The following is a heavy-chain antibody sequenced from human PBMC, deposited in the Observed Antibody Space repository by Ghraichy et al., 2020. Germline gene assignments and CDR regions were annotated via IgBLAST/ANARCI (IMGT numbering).Heavy chain of an antibody. J-gene: IGHJ4*02. CDR2: IRSKASGETT. Sequence: SLRLSCTASGFPFADYAMSWFRQAPERGLEWVGFIRSKASGETTQYAASVRGRFTISRDDSISIAYLQMDSLRTEDTAVYYCTRDRPIDYWGQGTLVTVSS. V-gene: IGHV3-49*03. CDR3: TRDRPIDY. CDR1: GFPFADYA.